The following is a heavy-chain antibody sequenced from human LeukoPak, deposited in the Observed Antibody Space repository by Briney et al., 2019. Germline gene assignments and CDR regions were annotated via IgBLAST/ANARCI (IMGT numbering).Heavy chain of an antibody. D-gene: IGHD6-19*01. V-gene: IGHV1-24*01. CDR1: GYTLTELS. J-gene: IGHJ4*02. CDR3: ATGLGGYVDY. CDR2: FDPEDGET. Sequence: ASVKVSCKVSGYTLTELSMHWVRQAPGKGLEWMGGFDPEDGETIYAQKFQGRVTMTEGTSTDTAYMELSSLRSEDTAVYYCATGLGGYVDYWGQGTLVTVSS.